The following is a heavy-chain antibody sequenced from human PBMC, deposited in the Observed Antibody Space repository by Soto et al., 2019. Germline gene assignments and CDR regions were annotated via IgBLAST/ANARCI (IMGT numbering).Heavy chain of an antibody. V-gene: IGHV3-21*01. CDR3: ARETIAVSGTASYGMDV. J-gene: IGHJ6*02. CDR1: GFSFSSYT. Sequence: EVQLVESGGGLVKPGGSLRLSCAASGFSFSSYTMNWVRQAPGKGLEWVSSITSSSSYIYYSDSVQGRFTNSRDNAKNSLHLQMNILRAEDTAVYYCARETIAVSGTASYGMDVWGQGTTVTVSS. CDR2: ITSSSSYI. D-gene: IGHD6-19*01.